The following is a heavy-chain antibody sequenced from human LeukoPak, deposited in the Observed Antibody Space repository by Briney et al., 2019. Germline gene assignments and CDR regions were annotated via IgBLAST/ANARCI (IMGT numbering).Heavy chain of an antibody. CDR1: GFTFSSCG. V-gene: IGHV3-30*02. CDR2: IRYDGSNK. CDR3: AKPYSSRGYYYMDV. J-gene: IGHJ6*03. D-gene: IGHD6-13*01. Sequence: PGGSLRLSCAASGFTFSSCGMHWVRQAPGKGLEWVAFIRYDGSNKYYADSVKGRFTISRDNSKNTLHLQMNSLRAEDTAVYYCAKPYSSRGYYYMDVWGKGTTVTVSS.